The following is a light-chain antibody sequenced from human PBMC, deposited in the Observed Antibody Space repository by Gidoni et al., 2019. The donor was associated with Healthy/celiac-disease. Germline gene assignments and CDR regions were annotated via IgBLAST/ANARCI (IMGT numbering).Light chain of an antibody. CDR3: NSRDSSGNHLGVV. J-gene: IGLJ2*01. CDR1: SLRSYY. Sequence: SSELTQDPAVSVSFGQTVRITCQGDSLRSYYASWYQQKPGQAPVLVIYGKNNRPSGIPDRFSGSSSGNTASVTITGAQAEDEADYYCNSRDSSGNHLGVVFGGGTKLTVL. V-gene: IGLV3-19*01. CDR2: GKN.